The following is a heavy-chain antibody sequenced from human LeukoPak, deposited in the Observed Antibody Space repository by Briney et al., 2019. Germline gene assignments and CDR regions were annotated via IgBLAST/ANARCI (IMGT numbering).Heavy chain of an antibody. J-gene: IGHJ4*02. V-gene: IGHV3-30-3*01. D-gene: IGHD3-22*01. CDR1: GFTFSSYA. Sequence: GGSLRLSCAASGFTFSSYAIHWVRQAPGKGLEWVTIISYDGSNKYYADSVKGRFTISRDNSKNTLYLQMNSLRAEDTAVYYCAREEYDSSGYYPYFDYWGQGTLVTVSS. CDR2: ISYDGSNK. CDR3: AREEYDSSGYYPYFDY.